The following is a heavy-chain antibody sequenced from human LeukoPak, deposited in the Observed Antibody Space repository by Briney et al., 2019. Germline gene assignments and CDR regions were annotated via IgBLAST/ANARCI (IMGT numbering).Heavy chain of an antibody. CDR2: ISGSAHKI. J-gene: IGHJ4*02. CDR3: AGRPTGYSSGYIH. CDR1: GITFSNYA. D-gene: IGHD5-18*01. Sequence: GGSLRLSCVASGITFSNYAVSWVRQAPEKGLDWVSVISGSAHKIRYADSVKGRFTISRDNSENIVYLQMNNLRVEDTAVYYCAGRPTGYSSGYIHWDQGTLVTVSS. V-gene: IGHV3-23*01.